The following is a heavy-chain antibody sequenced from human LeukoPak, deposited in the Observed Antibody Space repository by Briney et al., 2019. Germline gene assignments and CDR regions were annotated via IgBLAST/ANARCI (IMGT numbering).Heavy chain of an antibody. CDR1: GFTVSSNY. Sequence: GGSPRLSCAASGFTVSSNYMSWVRQAPGKGLEWVSVIYSGGSTYYADSVKGRFTISRDNSKNTLYLQMNSLRAEDTAVYYCARGLMWELGDYWGQGTLVTVSS. CDR3: ARGLMWELGDY. V-gene: IGHV3-53*01. CDR2: IYSGGST. J-gene: IGHJ4*02. D-gene: IGHD1-26*01.